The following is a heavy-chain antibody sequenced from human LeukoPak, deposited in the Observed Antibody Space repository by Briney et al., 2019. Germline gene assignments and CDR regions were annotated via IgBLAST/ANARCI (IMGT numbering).Heavy chain of an antibody. J-gene: IGHJ3*02. V-gene: IGHV4-4*08. D-gene: IGHD3-9*01. CDR2: IYTSGST. Sequence: SETLSLTCTVSGGSITSSFYWSWIRQSPGKGLEWIGRIYTSGSTNYNPSLKSRVTISVDTSKNQFSLKLSSVTAADTAVYYCARALYYGILTGYLYPFFDIWGQGTMVTVSS. CDR1: GGSITSSFY. CDR3: ARALYYGILTGYLYPFFDI.